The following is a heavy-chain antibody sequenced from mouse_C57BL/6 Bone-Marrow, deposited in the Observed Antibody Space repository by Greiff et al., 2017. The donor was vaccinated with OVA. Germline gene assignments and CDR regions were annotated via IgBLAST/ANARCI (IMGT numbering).Heavy chain of an antibody. D-gene: IGHD2-4*01. V-gene: IGHV1-52*01. CDR1: GYTFTSYW. J-gene: IGHJ2*01. CDR2: IDPCDSET. Sequence: VQLQQPGAELVRPGSSVKLSCKASGYTFTSYWMHWVKQRPIQGLEWIGTIDPCDSETHYNQKFKDKATLTADKASSTAYMQLSSLTSVDSAVYYFSRSIYYDIDYWGQGTTPTVSS. CDR3: SRSIYYDIDY.